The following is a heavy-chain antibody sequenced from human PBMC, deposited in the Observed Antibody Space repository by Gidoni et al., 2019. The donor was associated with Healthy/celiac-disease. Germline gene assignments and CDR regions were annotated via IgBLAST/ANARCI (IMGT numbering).Heavy chain of an antibody. CDR2: IDPSDSYT. Sequence: EVQLVQSGAAVKKPGESLRISCKGSGSSFTSYWLSWVRQMPGKGLEWMGRIDPSDSYTNYSPSFQGHVTISADKSISTAYLQWSSLKASDTAMYYCARQSAVPAAADYYYYGMDVWGQGTTVTVSS. V-gene: IGHV5-10-1*03. CDR3: ARQSAVPAAADYYYYGMDV. CDR1: GSSFTSYW. J-gene: IGHJ6*02. D-gene: IGHD2-2*01.